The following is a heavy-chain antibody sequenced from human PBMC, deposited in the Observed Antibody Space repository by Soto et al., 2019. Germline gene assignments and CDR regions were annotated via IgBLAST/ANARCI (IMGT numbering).Heavy chain of an antibody. CDR1: TDSSSFTNSY. D-gene: IGHD3-16*01. CDR3: ARSPLGYDYVRQTWREVGDSFDI. J-gene: IGHJ3*02. V-gene: IGHV4-39*07. CDR2: SSYNGGT. Sequence: QLQLQESGPGLVKPSETLSLTCTVSTDSSSFTNSYWGWIRQPPGKGLQWIGSSSYNGGTFYNPSLKGRVVISFDTSKNQFSLHLMSVTAADTAVYYCARSPLGYDYVRQTWREVGDSFDIWGRGTLVTVSS.